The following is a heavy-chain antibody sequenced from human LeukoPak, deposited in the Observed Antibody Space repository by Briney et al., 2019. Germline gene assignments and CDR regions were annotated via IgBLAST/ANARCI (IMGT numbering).Heavy chain of an antibody. J-gene: IGHJ4*02. D-gene: IGHD3-10*01. Sequence: ASVKVSCKASGYTFLNYDFTWVRQAPGQGLEWMGWINPNSGGTNYAQKFQGRVTMTRDTSISTAYMELSRLRSDDTAVYYCASTSYYGSGSQKEFDYWGQGTLVTVSS. CDR3: ASTSYYGSGSQKEFDY. CDR2: INPNSGGT. V-gene: IGHV1-2*02. CDR1: GYTFLNYD.